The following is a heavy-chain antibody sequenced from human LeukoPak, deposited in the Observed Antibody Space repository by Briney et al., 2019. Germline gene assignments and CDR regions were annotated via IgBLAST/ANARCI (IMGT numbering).Heavy chain of an antibody. CDR2: LSGSGGST. CDR3: AKDPSPLYYYYGMDV. Sequence: GGSLRLSCAASGFTFSNYAMSWVRQAPGKGLEWVSALSGSGGSTYYADSVKGRFTISRDNSKNTLYLQMNSLRAEDTAVYYCAKDPSPLYYYYGMDVWGQGTTVTVSS. V-gene: IGHV3-23*01. CDR1: GFTFSNYA. J-gene: IGHJ6*02.